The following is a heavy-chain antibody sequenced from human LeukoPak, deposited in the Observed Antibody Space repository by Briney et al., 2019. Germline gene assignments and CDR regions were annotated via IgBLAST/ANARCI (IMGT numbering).Heavy chain of an antibody. J-gene: IGHJ3*01. D-gene: IGHD3-10*01. Sequence: ASVTLSCKASGYTSTSYGISWVRQAPGHGLGWMGWIRASNGNTNFAQNFQGRVTMTTNPSTSTAYMGLTSLRFGDTAVYYCARHYPRSAFDVWGQGTMVTVSS. CDR1: GYTSTSYG. CDR3: ARHYPRSAFDV. V-gene: IGHV1-18*01. CDR2: IRASNGNT.